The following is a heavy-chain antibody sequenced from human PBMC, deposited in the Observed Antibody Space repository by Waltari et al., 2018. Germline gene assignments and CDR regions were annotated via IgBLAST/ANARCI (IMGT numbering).Heavy chain of an antibody. Sequence: QVQLQESGPGLVKPSQTLSLTCTVSGGSISSGGYYWSWIRQHPGKGLEWIGYIYYSGRTDYNPSLKSRVTISVDTSKNQFSLKLSAVTAADTAVYYCARDFGSYYYDSSGYLGAFDIWGQGTMVTVSS. V-gene: IGHV4-31*03. CDR1: GGSISSGGYY. D-gene: IGHD3-22*01. J-gene: IGHJ3*02. CDR2: IYYSGRT. CDR3: ARDFGSYYYDSSGYLGAFDI.